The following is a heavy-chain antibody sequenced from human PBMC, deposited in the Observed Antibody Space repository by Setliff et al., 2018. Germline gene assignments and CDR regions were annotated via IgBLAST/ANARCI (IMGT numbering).Heavy chain of an antibody. CDR2: INHSGST. CDR3: AGSLGGFDY. Sequence: LSLTCAVYGGSFSGYSWSWIRQPPGKGLEWIGDINHSGSTNYNPSLKSRFTISVDTSKNQFSLKMSSVTAADTAVYYCAGSLGGFDYWGQGTLVTVSS. D-gene: IGHD3-16*01. J-gene: IGHJ4*02. V-gene: IGHV4-34*01. CDR1: GGSFSGYS.